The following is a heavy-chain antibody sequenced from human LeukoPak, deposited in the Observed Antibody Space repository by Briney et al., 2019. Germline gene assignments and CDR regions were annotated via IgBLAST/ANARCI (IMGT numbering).Heavy chain of an antibody. Sequence: SETLSLTCTVSGGSISNYWWSWIRQPPGKGLEWIGYVFDSGGTNYNPSLKSRVTISVDTSKKQFSLKLSSVTAADMAVYYCARGYSSSWNYFDYWGQGTLVTVSS. CDR3: ARGYSSSWNYFDY. CDR1: GGSISNYW. V-gene: IGHV4-59*01. D-gene: IGHD6-13*01. CDR2: VFDSGGT. J-gene: IGHJ4*02.